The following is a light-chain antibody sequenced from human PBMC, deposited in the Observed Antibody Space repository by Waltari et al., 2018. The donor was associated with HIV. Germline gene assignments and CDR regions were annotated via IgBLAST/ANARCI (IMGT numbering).Light chain of an antibody. V-gene: IGKV1-13*02. CDR3: QQFNSYPLT. Sequence: AIQLTQSPSSLSASGGDRVTITCRASQGINSALAWYQQKPGKAPNLLIFDASSLESGVPSRFSGSGSGRDFTLTISSLQPEDFATYYCQQFNSYPLTFGGGTKVEIK. CDR1: QGINSA. CDR2: DAS. J-gene: IGKJ4*01.